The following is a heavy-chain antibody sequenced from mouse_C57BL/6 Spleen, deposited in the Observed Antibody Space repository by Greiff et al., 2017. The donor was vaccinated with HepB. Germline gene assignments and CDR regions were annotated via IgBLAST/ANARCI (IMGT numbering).Heavy chain of an antibody. V-gene: IGHV1-26*01. Sequence: EVQLQQSGPELVKPGASVKISCKASGYTFTDYYMNWVKQSHGKSLEWIGDINPNNGGTSYNQKFKGKATLTVDKSSSTAYMELRSLTSEDSAVYYCARMRWHYDYGYFDVWGTGTTVTVSS. CDR3: ARMRWHYDYGYFDV. CDR2: INPNNGGT. D-gene: IGHD2-4*01. CDR1: GYTFTDYY. J-gene: IGHJ1*03.